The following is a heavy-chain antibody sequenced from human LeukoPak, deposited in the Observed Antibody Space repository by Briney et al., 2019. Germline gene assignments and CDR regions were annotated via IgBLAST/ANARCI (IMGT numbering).Heavy chain of an antibody. V-gene: IGHV1-2*02. D-gene: IGHD1-26*01. Sequence: GSVKVSCKASGYTFTGYYVPWVRQAPRQGLEWMGWINPNSGDTNYAQKFQGRVSMTRDTSISTAYMDLSGLRSDDTALYYCARGLGWDSGTYLGAWGQGTPVTLSS. CDR2: INPNSGDT. CDR3: ARGLGWDSGTYLGA. J-gene: IGHJ5*02. CDR1: GYTFTGYY.